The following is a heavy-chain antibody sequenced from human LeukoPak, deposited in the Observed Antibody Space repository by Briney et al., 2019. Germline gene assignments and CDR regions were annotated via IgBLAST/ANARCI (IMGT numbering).Heavy chain of an antibody. D-gene: IGHD4-11*01. CDR1: GGSISSGDFY. J-gene: IGHJ4*02. CDR2: IYYSGST. CDR3: AGVNSNYEGDYFDY. Sequence: SETLSLTCTVSGGSISSGDFYWSWIRQPPGKGLGWIGYIYYSGSTYYNPSLKSRVTISVDTSKNQFSLKLSSVTAADTAVYYCAGVNSNYEGDYFDYWGQGTLVTVSS. V-gene: IGHV4-30-4*01.